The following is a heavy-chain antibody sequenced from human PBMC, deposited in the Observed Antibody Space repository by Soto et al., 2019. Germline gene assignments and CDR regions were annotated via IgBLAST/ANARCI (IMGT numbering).Heavy chain of an antibody. CDR3: ARVHQPYSSSSEDYYYYGMEV. D-gene: IGHD6-6*01. CDR1: GCTFTSYD. CDR2: INPNSGNT. V-gene: IGHV1-8*01. Sequence: GASVKVSCKASGCTFTSYDINWVRQATGQGLEWMGWINPNSGNTGYLQKFQGRVIMTRNTSRSTAYMEVSSLRSEDTAVYYCARVHQPYSSSSEDYYYYGMEVWGQGTTVTVSS. J-gene: IGHJ6*02.